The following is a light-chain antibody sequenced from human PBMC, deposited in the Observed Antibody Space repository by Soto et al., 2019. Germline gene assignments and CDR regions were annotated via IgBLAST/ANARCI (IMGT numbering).Light chain of an antibody. CDR3: QQYYTTPS. CDR1: QTLFFRSTNKSY. CDR2: WAS. J-gene: IGKJ1*01. Sequence: DIMLTQSPDSLAVSLGERATINCESSQTLFFRSTNKSYLAWYQQKPGHPPKLLVYWASTRESGVPDRFSGCGSGTDFTLTITSLQAEDVAVYYCQQYYTTPSFGQGTKVEIK. V-gene: IGKV4-1*01.